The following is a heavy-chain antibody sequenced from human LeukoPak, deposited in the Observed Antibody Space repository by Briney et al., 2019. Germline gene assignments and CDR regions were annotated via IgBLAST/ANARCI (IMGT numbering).Heavy chain of an antibody. V-gene: IGHV3-7*01. D-gene: IGHD3-16*02. J-gene: IGHJ4*02. CDR1: EFTFSSYW. CDR3: ARVGSYRYTGFDY. CDR2: IKQDGSEK. Sequence: GGSLRLSCAASEFTFSSYWMSWVRQAPGKGLEWVANIKQDGSEKYYVDSVKGRFTISRDNAKNSLYLQMNSLRAEDTAVYYCARVGSYRYTGFDYWGQGTLVTVSS.